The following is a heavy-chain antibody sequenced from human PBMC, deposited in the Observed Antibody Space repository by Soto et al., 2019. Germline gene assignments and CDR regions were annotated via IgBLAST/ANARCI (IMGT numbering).Heavy chain of an antibody. CDR2: INSDGSSG. V-gene: IGHV3-74*03. CDR1: GFTFSYFW. Sequence: EEQLVESGGALVQPGGSLRLSCAASGFTFSYFWIYWVRQAPGKGLAWVSHINSDGSSGTYADSVKGRFTISRDNAKNTLYLQMNKLRAEDTAVYFCARDSGSYFSLDLWGQGTLVTVSS. D-gene: IGHD1-26*01. J-gene: IGHJ5*02. CDR3: ARDSGSYFSLDL.